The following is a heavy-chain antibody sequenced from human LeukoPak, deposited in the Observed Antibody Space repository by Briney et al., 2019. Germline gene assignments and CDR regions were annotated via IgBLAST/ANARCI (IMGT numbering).Heavy chain of an antibody. D-gene: IGHD1-26*01. CDR1: GFTFSSYA. CDR3: AKRPSGSFFVFDY. Sequence: GGSLRLSCAASGFTFSSYAMSWVRQAPGKGLEWVSAISGSGGSTYYADSVKGRFTVSRDNSKNTLYLQMNSLRAEDTAVYYCAKRPSGSFFVFDYWGQGTPVTVSS. J-gene: IGHJ4*02. CDR2: ISGSGGST. V-gene: IGHV3-23*01.